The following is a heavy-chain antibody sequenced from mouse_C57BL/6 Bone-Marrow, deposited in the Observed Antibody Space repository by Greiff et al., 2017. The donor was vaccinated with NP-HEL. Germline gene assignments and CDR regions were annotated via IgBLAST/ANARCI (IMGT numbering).Heavy chain of an antibody. D-gene: IGHD4-1*01. CDR2: IDPSDSYT. Sequence: VQLQQSGAELVMPGASVKLSCKASGYTFTSYWMHWVKQRPGQGLEWIGEIDPSDSYTNYNQKFKGKSTLTVDKSSSTAYMQLSSLTSEDSAVYYCALGPWFAYWGQGTLVTVSA. CDR3: ALGPWFAY. J-gene: IGHJ3*01. CDR1: GYTFTSYW. V-gene: IGHV1-69*01.